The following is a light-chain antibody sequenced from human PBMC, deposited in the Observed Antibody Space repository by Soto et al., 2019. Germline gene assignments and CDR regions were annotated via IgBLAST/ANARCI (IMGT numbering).Light chain of an antibody. V-gene: IGKV1-5*03. Sequence: DIQMTQSPSTLSASVGDRVTITCRASQSISSWLAWFQQKPGKAPKLLIYKASNLDSGVPSRFSGSRSGTEFTLTISALHPDDFATYYCQQYNSYWWTFGQGTKVEI. CDR1: QSISSW. CDR3: QQYNSYWWT. CDR2: KAS. J-gene: IGKJ1*01.